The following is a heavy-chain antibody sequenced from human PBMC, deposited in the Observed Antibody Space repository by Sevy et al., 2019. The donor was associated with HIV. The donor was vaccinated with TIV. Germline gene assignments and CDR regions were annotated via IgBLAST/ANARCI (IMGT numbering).Heavy chain of an antibody. J-gene: IGHJ4*02. CDR3: AKGGSTSGYYLNYFAY. Sequence: GGSLRLSCAASGFNLRNYGMHWVRQAPGKGLEWVSAVSGGGDTTYYADSVKGRFTISRDNSKNTLYLQMNSLRAEDTAVYYCAKGGSTSGYYLNYFAYWGQGTLVTVSS. CDR2: VSGGGDTT. D-gene: IGHD3-22*01. CDR1: GFNLRNYG. V-gene: IGHV3-23*01.